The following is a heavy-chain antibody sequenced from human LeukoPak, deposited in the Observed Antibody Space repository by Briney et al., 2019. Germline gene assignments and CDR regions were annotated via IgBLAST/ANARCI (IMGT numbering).Heavy chain of an antibody. D-gene: IGHD6-13*01. J-gene: IGHJ4*02. CDR1: GGTFSSYA. V-gene: IGHV1-69*04. CDR2: IIPILGIA. Sequence: ASVKVSCKASGGTFSSYAISWVRQAPGQGLEWMGRIIPILGIANYAQKFQGRVTITADKSTSTAYMELSSLRSEDTAVYYCARDPSIAAAGTYFDYWGQGTLVTVSS. CDR3: ARDPSIAAAGTYFDY.